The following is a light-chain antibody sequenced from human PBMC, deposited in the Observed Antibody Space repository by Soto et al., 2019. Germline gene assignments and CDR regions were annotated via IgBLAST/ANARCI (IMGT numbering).Light chain of an antibody. CDR1: QSVSGY. CDR2: DAS. J-gene: IGKJ4*01. CDR3: QQRSNWPPENT. V-gene: IGKV3-11*01. Sequence: EIVLTQSPATPSLSPGERATLSCRASQSVSGYLAWYQQKPGQGPRLLIYDASHRATGIPARFSGSGSGTDFSLTISSLEPEDFAVYYCQQRSNWPPENTFGGGTKVEI.